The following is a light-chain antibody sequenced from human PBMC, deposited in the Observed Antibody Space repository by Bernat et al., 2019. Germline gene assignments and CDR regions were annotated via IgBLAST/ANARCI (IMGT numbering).Light chain of an antibody. CDR3: QQRSNWPPYT. J-gene: IGKJ2*01. Sequence: DIQMTQSPSSLSASVGDRVTITCQASQGITNYLNWYQQKPGKAPNLLIYDASNLETGVPSRFSGSGSGTDFTLTISSLEPEDFAVYYCQQRSNWPPYTFGQGTKLEIK. V-gene: IGKV1-33*01. CDR1: QGITNY. CDR2: DAS.